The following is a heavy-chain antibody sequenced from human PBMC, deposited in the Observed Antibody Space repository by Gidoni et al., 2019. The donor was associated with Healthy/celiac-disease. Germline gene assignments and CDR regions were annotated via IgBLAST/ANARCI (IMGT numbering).Heavy chain of an antibody. J-gene: IGHJ4*02. CDR3: ARIPRGCSSTSCYLGFDY. D-gene: IGHD2-2*01. V-gene: IGHV2-26*01. CDR2: IFSNDEK. CDR1: GFSLSNARMG. Sequence: QVTLKESGPVLVKPTETLTLTCTAPGFSLSNARMGVSWIRQPPGKALEWLAHIFSNDEKSYSTSLKSRLTISKDTSKSQVVLTMTNMDPVDTATYYCARIPRGCSSTSCYLGFDYWGQGTLVTVSS.